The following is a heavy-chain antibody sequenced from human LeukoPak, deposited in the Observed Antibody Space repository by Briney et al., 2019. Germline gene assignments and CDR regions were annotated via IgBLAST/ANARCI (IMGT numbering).Heavy chain of an antibody. D-gene: IGHD3-22*01. J-gene: IGHJ4*02. V-gene: IGHV3-48*03. CDR1: GFTFSSYE. CDR2: ISSSGSTI. Sequence: GGSLRLSCAASGFTFSSYEMNWVRQAPGKGLEWVSYISSSGSTIYYADSVKGRFTISRDNAKNSLYLQMNSLRAEDTAVYYCARVQEDDYYDNSGFDYWGQGTLVTVSS. CDR3: ARVQEDDYYDNSGFDY.